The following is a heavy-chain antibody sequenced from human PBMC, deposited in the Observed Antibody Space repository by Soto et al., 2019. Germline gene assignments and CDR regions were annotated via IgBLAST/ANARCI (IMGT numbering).Heavy chain of an antibody. J-gene: IGHJ4*02. CDR3: ARPPGSISDWYYFDS. CDR1: GYTLTANY. D-gene: IGHD3-9*01. Sequence: ASVKVSCKASGYTLTANYLHWVRQAPGQGLEWMGRINPSCNTNYAQRFQGRVTMTWDASLNTAYLELSSLKSEDTAVYYCARPPGSISDWYYFDSWGQGTMVTV. CDR2: INPSCNT. V-gene: IGHV1-2*02.